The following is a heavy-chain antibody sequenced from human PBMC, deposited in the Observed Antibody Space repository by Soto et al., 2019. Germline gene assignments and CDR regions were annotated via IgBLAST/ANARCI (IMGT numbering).Heavy chain of an antibody. V-gene: IGHV1-18*04. D-gene: IGHD6-13*01. CDR3: APDIAASGKRWFDP. CDR2: ISADNGNT. J-gene: IGHJ5*02. CDR1: GYPLTNYG. Sequence: GXSVKVACKASGYPLTNYGIIWVRQAPGQGLEWMGWISADNGNTNYAQKVQGRVTMTTDPSTTTAYMEMRSLRSDDTAVYFCAPDIAASGKRWFDPCGQGTLVTVSS.